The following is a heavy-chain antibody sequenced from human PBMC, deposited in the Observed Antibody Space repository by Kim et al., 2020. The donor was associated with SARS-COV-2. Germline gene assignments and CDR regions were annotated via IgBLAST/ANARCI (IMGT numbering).Heavy chain of an antibody. CDR2: IKEDGSEK. CDR3: GRDYSD. CDR1: RFIFSKYW. J-gene: IGHJ4*02. D-gene: IGHD5-18*01. Sequence: GGSLRLSCAASRFIFSKYWLSWVRQAPGKGLEWVANIKEDGSEKYYVDSVEGRFSISRDNAEKSLYLEMNSLRAEDTAVYYCGRDYSDWGQGTLVTVSS. V-gene: IGHV3-7*01.